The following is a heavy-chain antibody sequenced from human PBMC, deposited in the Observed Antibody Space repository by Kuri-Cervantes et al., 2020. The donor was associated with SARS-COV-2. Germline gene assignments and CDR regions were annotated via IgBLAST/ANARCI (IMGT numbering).Heavy chain of an antibody. V-gene: IGHV4-34*01. Sequence: SQTLSHTCADHGGSFTVSKWYWIPPSLGKGLEWMGEINHSGSTNYNPSLKSRVTISVDTSKNQFSLKLSSVSDADTDVYFFALGQGVAVPVALLVFLGYYMDVWGNGTTVTVSS. CDR1: GGSFTVSK. CDR2: INHSGST. CDR3: ALGQGVAVPVALLVFLGYYMDV. D-gene: IGHD2-15*01. J-gene: IGHJ6*03.